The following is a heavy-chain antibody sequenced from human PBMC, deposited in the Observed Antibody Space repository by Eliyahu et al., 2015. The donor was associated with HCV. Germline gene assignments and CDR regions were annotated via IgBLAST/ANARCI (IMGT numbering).Heavy chain of an antibody. D-gene: IGHD6-13*01. CDR1: GYTFTSYY. CDR3: ASSSWYGYYYGMDV. Sequence: QVQLVQSGXXVKKPGASVKVSCKXSGYTFTSYYMHWXRQAPGQGLEWMGIINPSGGXTSYAXKFQGRVTMTRDTSTSTVYMELSSLRSEDTAVYYCASSSWYGYYYGMDVWGQGTTVTVSS. J-gene: IGHJ6*02. CDR2: INPSGGXT. V-gene: IGHV1-46*03.